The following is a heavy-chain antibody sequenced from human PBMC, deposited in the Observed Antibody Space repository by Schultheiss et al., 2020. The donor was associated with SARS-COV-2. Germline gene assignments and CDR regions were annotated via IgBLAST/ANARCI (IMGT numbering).Heavy chain of an antibody. CDR3: ARVYSYDDNWFDP. V-gene: IGHV1-8*01. CDR2: MNPNSGNT. CDR1: GYTFTSYD. D-gene: IGHD5-18*01. J-gene: IGHJ5*02. Sequence: ASVKVSCKASGYTFTSYDINWVRQATGQGLEWMGWMNPNSGNTGYAQEFQGRVTITRDTSASTAYMELSSLRSEDTAVYYCARVYSYDDNWFDPWGQGTLVTVSS.